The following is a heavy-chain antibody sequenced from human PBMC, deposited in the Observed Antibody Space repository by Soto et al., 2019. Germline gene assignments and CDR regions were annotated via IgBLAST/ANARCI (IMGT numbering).Heavy chain of an antibody. CDR3: AKRMYYEFWSGNYTRDYYYYGMDV. Sequence: GGSLRLSCAASGFTFSSYAMSWVRQAPGKGLEWVSAISGSGGSTYYADSVKGRFTISRDNSKNTLYLQMNSLRAEDTAVYYFAKRMYYEFWSGNYTRDYYYYGMDVWGQGTTVTVSS. J-gene: IGHJ6*02. V-gene: IGHV3-23*01. CDR2: ISGSGGST. D-gene: IGHD3-3*01. CDR1: GFTFSSYA.